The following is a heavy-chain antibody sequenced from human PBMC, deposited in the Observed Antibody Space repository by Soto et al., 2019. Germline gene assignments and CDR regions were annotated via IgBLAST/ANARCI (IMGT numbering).Heavy chain of an antibody. J-gene: IGHJ6*02. CDR2: IIPIFGTA. Sequence: RASVKVSCKASGGTFSSYAISWVRQAPGQGLEWMGGIIPIFGTANYAQKFQGRVTITADESTSTAYMELSSLRSEDTAVYYCARVAAGGYCSSTSCYASGMDVWGQGTTVTVSS. CDR3: ARVAAGGYCSSTSCYASGMDV. CDR1: GGTFSSYA. V-gene: IGHV1-69*13. D-gene: IGHD2-2*01.